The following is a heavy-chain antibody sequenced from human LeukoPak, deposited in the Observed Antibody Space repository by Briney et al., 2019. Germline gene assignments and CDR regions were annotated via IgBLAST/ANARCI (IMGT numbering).Heavy chain of an antibody. CDR2: INPNSGGT. D-gene: IGHD1-26*01. J-gene: IGHJ4*02. V-gene: IGHV1-2*02. Sequence: ASVKVSCKASGYTFTGYYMHWVRQAPGQGLEWMGWINPNSGGTNSAQKFQGRVTMTRDTSISTAYMELSRLRSDDTAVYYCARGPTIVGAVDYWGQGTLVTVSS. CDR3: ARGPTIVGAVDY. CDR1: GYTFTGYY.